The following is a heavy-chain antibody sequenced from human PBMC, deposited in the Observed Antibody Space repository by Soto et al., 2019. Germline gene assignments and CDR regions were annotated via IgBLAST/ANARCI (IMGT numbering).Heavy chain of an antibody. J-gene: IGHJ4*02. CDR2: SSSTTSYT. D-gene: IGHD5-18*01. CDR1: AFSLSDYY. CDR3: ARSSHRGYFFDS. Sequence: PGRSLRLSCAASAFSLSDYYMSWIRHAPGRGPEWVAYSSSTTSYTNYADSVKGRFTILRDNAKNSLYLQMKSLRGEDTAVYYCARSSHRGYFFDSWGQGTLVTVSS. V-gene: IGHV3-11*06.